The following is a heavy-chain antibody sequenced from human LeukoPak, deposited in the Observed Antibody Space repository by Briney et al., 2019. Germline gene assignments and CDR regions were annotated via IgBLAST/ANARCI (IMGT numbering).Heavy chain of an antibody. J-gene: IGHJ3*02. CDR3: ARDNSSGWYNVGTFDI. V-gene: IGHV3-48*04. D-gene: IGHD6-19*01. CDR1: GFSFSSYN. CDR2: ISSSGSTI. Sequence: GGSLRLSCAASGFSFSSYNMNWVRLTPGKGLEWVSYISSSGSTIYYADSVKGRFTISRDNAKNSLYLQMNSLRAEDTAVYYCARDNSSGWYNVGTFDIWGQGTMVTVSS.